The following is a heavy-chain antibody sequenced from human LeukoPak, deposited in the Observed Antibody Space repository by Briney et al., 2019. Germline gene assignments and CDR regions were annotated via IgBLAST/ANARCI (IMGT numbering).Heavy chain of an antibody. CDR3: ARGGWDYYDSSGYYYLDY. J-gene: IGHJ4*02. CDR1: GGSFSGYY. V-gene: IGHV4-59*01. CDR2: IFYSGST. D-gene: IGHD3-22*01. Sequence: PSETLSLTCAVYGGSFSGYYWSWIRQPPGKGLEWIGYIFYSGSTNYNPSLKSRVTISVDTSKNQFSLKLTSVTAADTAVYYCARGGWDYYDSSGYYYLDYWGQGTLVTVSS.